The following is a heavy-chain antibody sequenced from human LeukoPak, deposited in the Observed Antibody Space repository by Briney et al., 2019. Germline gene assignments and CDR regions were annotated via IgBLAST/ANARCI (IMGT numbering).Heavy chain of an antibody. V-gene: IGHV4-59*01. Sequence: SETLSLTCTVSGGSISSYYWSWIRQRPGKGLEWIGYIYYSGSTNYNPSLKSRVTISVDTSKNQFSLKLSSVTAADTAVYYCARVDSGSWSLDYWGQGTWSPSPQ. CDR3: ARVDSGSWSLDY. CDR2: IYYSGST. J-gene: IGHJ4*02. CDR1: GGSISSYY. D-gene: IGHD6-13*01.